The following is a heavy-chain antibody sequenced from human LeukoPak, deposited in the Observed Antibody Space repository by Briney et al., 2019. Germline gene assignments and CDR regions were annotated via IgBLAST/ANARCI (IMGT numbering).Heavy chain of an antibody. D-gene: IGHD2-2*02. Sequence: SETLSLTCTVSGGSISSSSYSWGWIRQPPGKGLEWIGSIYYSGSTYYNPSLKSRVTISVDTSKNQFSLKLSSVTAADTAVYYCARNTHFDYWGQGTLVTVSS. V-gene: IGHV4-39*07. J-gene: IGHJ4*02. CDR2: IYYSGST. CDR1: GGSISSSSYS. CDR3: ARNTHFDY.